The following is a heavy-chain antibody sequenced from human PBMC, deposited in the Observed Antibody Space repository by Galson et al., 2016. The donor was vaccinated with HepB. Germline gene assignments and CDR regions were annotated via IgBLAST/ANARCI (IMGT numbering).Heavy chain of an antibody. V-gene: IGHV3-74*01. CDR1: GFTFSNYW. CDR3: AREADT. CDR2: IKSDGSYT. Sequence: SLRLSCAASGFTFSNYWMHWVRQGPGKGLVWVSRIKSDGSYTNYADSVKGRFTISRDNAKNSLYLQMNSLRVEDTAVYYCAREADTWGQGTLVTVSS. J-gene: IGHJ4*02. D-gene: IGHD6-25*01.